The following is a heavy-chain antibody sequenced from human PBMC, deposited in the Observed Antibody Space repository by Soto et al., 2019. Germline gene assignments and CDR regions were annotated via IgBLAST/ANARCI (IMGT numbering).Heavy chain of an antibody. CDR1: GFTFSSYG. V-gene: IGHV3-23*01. D-gene: IGHD3-3*01. J-gene: IGHJ4*02. Sequence: EVQLLESGGGLVQPGGSLRLSCASSGFTFSSYGMTWVRRPPGKGLEWVSAISGSGAATYYADSVQGRFTISRDNSNNTLYLQINSLRAEDTAVYSCAKVLYGVVTSFDSWGQGTLVTVSS. CDR2: ISGSGAAT. CDR3: AKVLYGVVTSFDS.